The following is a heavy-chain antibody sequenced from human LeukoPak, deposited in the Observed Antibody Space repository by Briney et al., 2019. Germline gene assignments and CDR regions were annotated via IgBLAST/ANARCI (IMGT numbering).Heavy chain of an antibody. CDR1: GTTLSNYG. V-gene: IGHV3-23*01. CDR3: AKRGVVIRVILVGFHKEAYYFDS. D-gene: IGHD3-22*01. CDR2: ISDSGGRT. J-gene: IGHJ4*02. Sequence: GGSLRLSCAVSGTTLSNYGMSWGRQAPGKGLEWVAGISDSGGRTNYADSVKGRFTISRDNPKNTLYLKMNSLRAEDTAVYFCAKRGVVIRVILVGFHKEAYYFDSWGQGALVTVSS.